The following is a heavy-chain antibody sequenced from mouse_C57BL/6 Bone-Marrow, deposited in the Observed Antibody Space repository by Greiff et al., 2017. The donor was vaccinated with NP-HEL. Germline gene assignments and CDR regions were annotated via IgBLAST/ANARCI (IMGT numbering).Heavy chain of an antibody. CDR2: INPSSGYT. Sequence: QVQLQQSGAELARPGASVKMSCKASGYTFTSYTMHWVKQRPGQGLEWIGYINPSSGYTKYNQKFKVKDTLTADKSSSTAYMQLSSLTSEDSAVYYCARSPLGLRETYWGQGTTLTVSS. D-gene: IGHD2-4*01. J-gene: IGHJ2*01. CDR3: ARSPLGLRETY. CDR1: GYTFTSYT. V-gene: IGHV1-4*01.